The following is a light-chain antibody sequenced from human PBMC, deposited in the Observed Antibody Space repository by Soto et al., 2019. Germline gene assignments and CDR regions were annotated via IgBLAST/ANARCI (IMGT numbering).Light chain of an antibody. J-gene: IGKJ1*01. CDR1: QSVNSNY. Sequence: EIVLTQSPGTLSLSPGERATLSCRASQSVNSNYLAWYQQRPGQAPRLLFSGASSRATGIPDRFSGTGSGADFTLTISRLEAEDFAVYFCQHYGGSPLTFGQGTKVEMK. CDR2: GAS. V-gene: IGKV3-20*01. CDR3: QHYGGSPLT.